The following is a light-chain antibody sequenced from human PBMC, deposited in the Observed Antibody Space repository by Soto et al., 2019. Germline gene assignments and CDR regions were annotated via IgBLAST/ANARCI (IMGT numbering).Light chain of an antibody. CDR2: DNN. CDR1: SSNIGNNY. Sequence: QSVLTQPPSVSAAPGQKVTISCSGSSSNIGNNYASWYQQVPGTAPKLLIYDNNKRPSGNPDRFSGSKSGTSATLGISGLQTGDEADYYCGTWDSSLSVHVFGTGTKV. J-gene: IGLJ1*01. CDR3: GTWDSSLSVHV. V-gene: IGLV1-51*01.